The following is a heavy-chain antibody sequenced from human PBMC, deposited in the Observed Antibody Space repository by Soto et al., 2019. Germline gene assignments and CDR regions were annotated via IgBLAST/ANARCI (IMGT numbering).Heavy chain of an antibody. J-gene: IGHJ6*02. D-gene: IGHD4-4*01. CDR1: GGSISSGDYY. V-gene: IGHV4-30-4*01. CDR2: IYYSGST. CDR3: ARALYSSFPRYYYYGMDV. Sequence: PSETLSLTCTVSGGSISSGDYYWSWIRQPPGKGLEWIGYIYYSGSTYYNPSLKSRVTISVDTSKNQFSLKLSSVTAADTAVYYCARALYSSFPRYYYYGMDVWGQGTTVTV.